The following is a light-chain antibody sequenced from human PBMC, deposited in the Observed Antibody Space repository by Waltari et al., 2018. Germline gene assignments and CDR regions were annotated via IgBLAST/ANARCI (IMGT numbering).Light chain of an antibody. Sequence: HSALTQPASVSGSPGQSITISCTGTGNDIGRYDYVSWYQQQPGEAPNLVIHDVTQRPSGISSRFSGSKSANTASLTISGLQAEDEADYYCSSHRSDFTVVFGGGTRVTVL. CDR1: GNDIGRYDY. CDR3: SSHRSDFTVV. CDR2: DVT. V-gene: IGLV2-14*01. J-gene: IGLJ2*01.